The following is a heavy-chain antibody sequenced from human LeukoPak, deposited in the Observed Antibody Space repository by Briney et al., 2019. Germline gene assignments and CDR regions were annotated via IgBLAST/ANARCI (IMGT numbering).Heavy chain of an antibody. CDR1: GGSISSSSYY. CDR3: ARDWVFPVDYYYMDV. D-gene: IGHD2-21*01. V-gene: IGHV3-7*01. J-gene: IGHJ6*03. CDR2: IKQDGSEK. Sequence: ETLSLTCTVSGGSISSSSYYWGWIRQPPGTGLEWVANIKQDGSEKYYVDSVKGRFTISRDNAKNSLYLQMNSLRAEDTAVYYCARDWVFPVDYYYMDVWGKGTTVTVSS.